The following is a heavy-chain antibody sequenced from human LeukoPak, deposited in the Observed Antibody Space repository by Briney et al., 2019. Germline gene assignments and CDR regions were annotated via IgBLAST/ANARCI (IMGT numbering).Heavy chain of an antibody. Sequence: ASVKVSCKASGHTFTGYYVHWVRQAPGQGLEWMGWINPNSGATNSAQKFQGRVTMTSDTSTSTAYMELSRLRSDDTAVYYCASPPQHLIRGPFDYWGQGTLVTVSS. CDR2: INPNSGAT. J-gene: IGHJ4*02. D-gene: IGHD6-13*01. CDR1: GHTFTGYY. CDR3: ASPPQHLIRGPFDY. V-gene: IGHV1-2*02.